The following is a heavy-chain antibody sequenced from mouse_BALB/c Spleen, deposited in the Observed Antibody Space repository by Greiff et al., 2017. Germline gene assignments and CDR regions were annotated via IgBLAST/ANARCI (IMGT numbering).Heavy chain of an antibody. V-gene: IGHV5-6-5*01. CDR1: GFTFSSYA. D-gene: IGHD2-1*01. CDR3: ARGDGNYGFFAY. J-gene: IGHJ3*01. CDR2: ISSGGST. Sequence: EVQVVESGGGLVKPGGSLKLSCAASGFTFSSYAMSWVRQTPEKRLEWVASISSGGSTYYPDSVKGRFTISRDNARNILYLQMSSLRSEDTAMYYCARGDGNYGFFAYWGQGTLVTVSA.